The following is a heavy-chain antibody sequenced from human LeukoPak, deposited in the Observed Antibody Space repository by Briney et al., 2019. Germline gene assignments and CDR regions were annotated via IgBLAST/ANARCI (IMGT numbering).Heavy chain of an antibody. CDR2: IYYSGTT. CDR1: GGSLNSPNYY. Sequence: SETLSLTCIVSGGSLNSPNYYWGWIRQPPGKGLEWIVTIYYSGTTYYNPSLESRLTISVDTSKNQFSLKLTSVTAADTAVYYCARHDYYGSLNWFDPWGQGTLITVSS. CDR3: ARHDYYGSLNWFDP. J-gene: IGHJ5*02. D-gene: IGHD3-10*01. V-gene: IGHV4-39*01.